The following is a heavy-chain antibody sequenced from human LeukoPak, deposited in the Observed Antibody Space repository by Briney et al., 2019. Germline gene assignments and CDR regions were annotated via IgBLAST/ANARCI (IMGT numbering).Heavy chain of an antibody. D-gene: IGHD3-16*01. V-gene: IGHV1-2*02. CDR3: APTAEAYTSWWKV. Sequence: ASVKVSRKASGYKFTDDYMHWVRQAPGQGLEFMGWINPDSGFTNYAQKFKGRVTMTRDTSISTAYLEVRSLTSDDTAVYYCAPTAEAYTSWWKVWGQGTLVTVSS. CDR1: GYKFTDDY. J-gene: IGHJ4*02. CDR2: INPDSGFT.